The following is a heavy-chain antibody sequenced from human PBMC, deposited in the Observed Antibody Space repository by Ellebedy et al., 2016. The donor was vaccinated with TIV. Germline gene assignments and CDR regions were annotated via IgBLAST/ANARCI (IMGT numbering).Heavy chain of an antibody. D-gene: IGHD6-6*01. CDR2: VYPISGDT. Sequence: ASVKVSCKTSGYTFAAFHIHWVRQAPGQGLEWMGWVYPISGDTNYAQKFQGRVTLTGDTSTRTVYMEMSSLRSDDTAVYYCAAFPYISSSSAFWGQGTLVTVSS. V-gene: IGHV1-2*02. CDR1: GYTFAAFH. J-gene: IGHJ4*02. CDR3: AAFPYISSSSAF.